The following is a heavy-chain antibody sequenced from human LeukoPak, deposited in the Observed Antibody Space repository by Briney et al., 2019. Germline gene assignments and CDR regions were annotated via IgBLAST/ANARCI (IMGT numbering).Heavy chain of an antibody. D-gene: IGHD3-3*01. CDR2: IYYSGST. CDR3: ARPASVEVYFDY. V-gene: IGHV4-39*01. CDR1: GGSISSYY. Sequence: SETLSLTCTVSGGSISSYYWSWIRQPPGKGLEWIGSIYYSGSTYYNPSLKSRVTISVDTSKNQFSLKLSSVTAADTAVYYCARPASVEVYFDYWGQGTLVTVSS. J-gene: IGHJ4*02.